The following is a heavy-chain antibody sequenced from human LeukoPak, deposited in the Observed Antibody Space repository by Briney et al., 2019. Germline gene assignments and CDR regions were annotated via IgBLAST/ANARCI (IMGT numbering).Heavy chain of an antibody. D-gene: IGHD6-13*01. CDR2: ISGSGGST. J-gene: IGHJ6*03. CDR3: AKFYYSSSRSYYYYYMDV. CDR1: GFTFSSYA. Sequence: GGTLRLSCAASGFTFSSYAMSWVRQAPGKGLEWVSAISGSGGSTYYADSVKGRFTISRGNSKNTLYLQMNSLRAEDTAVYYCAKFYYSSSRSYYYYYMDVWGKGTTVTVSS. V-gene: IGHV3-23*01.